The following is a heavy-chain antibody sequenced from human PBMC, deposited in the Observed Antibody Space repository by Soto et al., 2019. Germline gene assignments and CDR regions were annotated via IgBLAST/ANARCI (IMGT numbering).Heavy chain of an antibody. V-gene: IGHV4-39*01. J-gene: IGHJ5*02. CDR2: IYYSGST. CDR1: GGSITSSSYY. CDR3: ARLDTDNFADP. Sequence: QLQLQESGPGLVKPSETMSLTCTVSGGSITSSSYYWGWIRQPPGKGLEWIGSIYYSGSTYYNPSLKSRVTISVDTSKNQLALRLSSVTAADTAGYYCARLDTDNFADPWGQGTLVTVSS. D-gene: IGHD1-20*01.